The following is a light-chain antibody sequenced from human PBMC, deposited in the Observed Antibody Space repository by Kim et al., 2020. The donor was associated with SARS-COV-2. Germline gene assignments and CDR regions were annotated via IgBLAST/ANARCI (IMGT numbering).Light chain of an antibody. CDR2: KDS. V-gene: IGLV3-25*03. CDR1: ALPNQY. Sequence: SYELTQSPSVSLSPGQTARISCSGDALPNQYAYWYQQKPGQAPVVVIYKDSERPSGIPERFSGSSSGTTVTLTISGVQAEDEADYYCQSADSSDSVLFGGGTQLTVL. J-gene: IGLJ2*01. CDR3: QSADSSDSVL.